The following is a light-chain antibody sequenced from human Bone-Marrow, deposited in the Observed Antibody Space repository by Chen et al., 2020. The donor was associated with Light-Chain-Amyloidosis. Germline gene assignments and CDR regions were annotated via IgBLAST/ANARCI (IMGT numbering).Light chain of an antibody. CDR3: QQTYRSPRRT. J-gene: IGKJ2*01. CDR2: SAS. CDR1: ESIRNF. Sequence: DIQLTQSPPSLSASVGDTVTISCRVSESIRNFLNWYQHRPGKAPRLLIYSASTVQSGVPSRFGGGGSGTDFTLTIADLQGEDFATYCCQQTYRSPRRTFGQGTKLEIK. V-gene: IGKV1-39*01.